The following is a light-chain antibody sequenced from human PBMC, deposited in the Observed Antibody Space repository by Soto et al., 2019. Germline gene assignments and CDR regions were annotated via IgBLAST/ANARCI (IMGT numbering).Light chain of an antibody. CDR2: DVS. Sequence: QSVLTQPASVSGSPGQSITISCTGTSTDIGRYNYVSWYQQHPGKAPKLMIYDVSNRPSGVSNRFSGSKSGNTASLTISGLQAEDEADHYCSSYTSSSTYVFGTGTKVT. CDR1: STDIGRYNY. J-gene: IGLJ1*01. V-gene: IGLV2-14*01. CDR3: SSYTSSSTYV.